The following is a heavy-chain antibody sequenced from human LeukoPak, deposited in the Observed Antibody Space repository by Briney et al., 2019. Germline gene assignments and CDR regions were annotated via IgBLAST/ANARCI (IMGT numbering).Heavy chain of an antibody. CDR1: GGSLSGYY. Sequence: SETLSLTCAVYGGSLSGYYWSWIRQPPGKGLEWIGEISHSGSTSYNPSLKSRVTISVDTSKNQFSQNLKSVTAADTAVYYCATQRDGYPSWFDPWGQGTLVTVSS. V-gene: IGHV4-34*01. CDR2: ISHSGST. D-gene: IGHD1-1*01. J-gene: IGHJ5*02. CDR3: ATQRDGYPSWFDP.